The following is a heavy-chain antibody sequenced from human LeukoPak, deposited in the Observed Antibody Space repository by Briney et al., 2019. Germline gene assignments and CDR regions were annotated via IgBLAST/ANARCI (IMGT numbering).Heavy chain of an antibody. CDR1: GFTFSKFA. D-gene: IGHD6-19*01. J-gene: IGHJ4*02. CDR2: ICSTGSTI. CDR3: ARVQRGSAWKFDS. Sequence: GGSLRLSCAASGFTFSKFAMNCLREAPGKGLEGVAYICSTGSTIYYASSVKAQFTISRDNAKNSLSLQLDGLKAENTAVYYCARVQRGSAWKFDSWGQRTLVTVSS. V-gene: IGHV3-48*03.